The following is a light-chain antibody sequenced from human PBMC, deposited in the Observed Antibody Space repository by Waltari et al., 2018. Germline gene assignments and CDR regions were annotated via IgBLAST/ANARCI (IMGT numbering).Light chain of an antibody. CDR3: QQANTFPLT. J-gene: IGKJ4*01. V-gene: IGKV1-12*01. Sequence: DIQMTQSPSSVSASVVDRVPITCRASQGIGNWLAWYQQKPGKAPELLIYAASSLQSGVPSRFSGSGSGTDFTLTISSLQPEDFATYYCQQANTFPLTFGGGTKLEIK. CDR2: AAS. CDR1: QGIGNW.